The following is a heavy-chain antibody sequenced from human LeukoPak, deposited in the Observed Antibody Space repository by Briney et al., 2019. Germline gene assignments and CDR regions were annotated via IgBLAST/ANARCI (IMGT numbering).Heavy chain of an antibody. CDR1: GFTFSSYG. D-gene: IGHD6-13*01. CDR3: ARVEHELGYFDY. V-gene: IGHV3-30*03. CDR2: ISYDGSNK. J-gene: IGHJ4*02. Sequence: PGRSLRLSCAASGFTFSSYGMHWVRQAPGKGLEWVAVISYDGSNKYYADSVKGRFTISRDNSKNTLYLQMNSLRAEDTAVYYCARVEHELGYFDYWGQGTLVTVSS.